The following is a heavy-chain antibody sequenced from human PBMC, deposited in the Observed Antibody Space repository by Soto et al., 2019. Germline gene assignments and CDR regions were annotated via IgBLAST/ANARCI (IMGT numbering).Heavy chain of an antibody. J-gene: IGHJ4*02. V-gene: IGHV3-23*01. CDR1: GFTFRNQD. Sequence: EVQLLESGGGLVQPGGSLRLTCVGSGFTFRNQDMRWVRQAPGKGLEWVSGISGRGGVTYYADSVKGRFTISRDNSKNTLYMQMNNLRANDTAVDYGAKDRQFRSYYESAGHYNDWGQGTLVTVSS. CDR2: ISGRGGVT. CDR3: AKDRQFRSYYESAGHYND. D-gene: IGHD3-22*01.